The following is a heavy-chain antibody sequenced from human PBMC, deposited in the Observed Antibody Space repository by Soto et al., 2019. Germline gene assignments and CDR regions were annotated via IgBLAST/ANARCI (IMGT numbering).Heavy chain of an antibody. V-gene: IGHV3-21*01. Sequence: GSLRLSCAASGFTFSSYSMNWVRQAPGKGLEWVSSISSSSSYIYYADSVKGRFTISRDNAKNSLYLQMNSLRAEDTAVYYCAREGGDYVGAFDIWGQGTMVTVSS. CDR2: ISSSSSYI. D-gene: IGHD4-17*01. J-gene: IGHJ3*02. CDR1: GFTFSSYS. CDR3: AREGGDYVGAFDI.